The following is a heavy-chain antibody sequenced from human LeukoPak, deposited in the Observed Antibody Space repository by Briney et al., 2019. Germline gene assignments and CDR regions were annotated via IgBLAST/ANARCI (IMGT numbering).Heavy chain of an antibody. CDR3: ARDWADYYRSSPLAAFDI. V-gene: IGHV3-21*01. CDR2: ISSSSYI. Sequence: GGSLRLSCAASGFTFSSYSMNWVRQAPGKGLEWVPSISSSSYIYYSDSFKGRFTISRGKAKNSLYLQMNSLRAEETAVYYCARDWADYYRSSPLAAFDIWGQGKMVTVSS. D-gene: IGHD3-10*01. J-gene: IGHJ3*02. CDR1: GFTFSSYS.